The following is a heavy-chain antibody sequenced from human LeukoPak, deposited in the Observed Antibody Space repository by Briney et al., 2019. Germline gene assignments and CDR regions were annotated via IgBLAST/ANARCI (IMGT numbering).Heavy chain of an antibody. Sequence: NPSETLSLTCTVSGGSISSGDYYWSWIRQPPGKGLEWIGYIYYSGSTYYNPSLKSRVTISVDTSKNQFSLKLSSVTAADTAVYYCARDRSGSGSQSVYNWFDPWGQGTLVTVSS. CDR1: GGSISSGDYY. J-gene: IGHJ5*02. V-gene: IGHV4-30-4*01. CDR3: ARDRSGSGSQSVYNWFDP. D-gene: IGHD3-10*01. CDR2: IYYSGST.